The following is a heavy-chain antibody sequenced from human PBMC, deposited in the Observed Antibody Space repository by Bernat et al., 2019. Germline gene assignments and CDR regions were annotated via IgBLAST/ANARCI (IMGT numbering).Heavy chain of an antibody. CDR3: ARHGGDILTGYNY. D-gene: IGHD3-9*01. V-gene: IGHV5-51*01. CDR1: GYSFTNYW. CDR2: IYPGDSDT. Sequence: KPGESLKISCKGSGYSFTNYWIGWVRQMPGKGLEWMGMIYPGDSDTRYSPSFQGQVTISADKSISTAYLQWSSLKASDTAMYYCARHGGDILTGYNYWGQGTLVTVSS. J-gene: IGHJ4*02.